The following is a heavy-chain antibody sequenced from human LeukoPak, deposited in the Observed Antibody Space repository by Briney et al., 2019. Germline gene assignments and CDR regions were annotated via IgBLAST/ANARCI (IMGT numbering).Heavy chain of an antibody. Sequence: PSETLSLTCTVSGGSISSSSYYWGWIRQPPGKGLEWIGGIYYSGSTYYNPSLKSRVTISVDTSKNQFSLKLSSVTAADTAVYYCASHTPYDYVWGSLGYFDYWGQGTLVTVSS. CDR1: GGSISSSSYY. V-gene: IGHV4-39*01. D-gene: IGHD3-16*01. CDR2: IYYSGST. CDR3: ASHTPYDYVWGSLGYFDY. J-gene: IGHJ4*02.